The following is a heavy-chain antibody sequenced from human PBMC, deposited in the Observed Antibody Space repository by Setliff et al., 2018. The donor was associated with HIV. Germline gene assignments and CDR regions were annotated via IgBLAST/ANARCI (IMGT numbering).Heavy chain of an antibody. D-gene: IGHD1-1*01. CDR3: ARTSTTTGTTLNWFGP. Sequence: PGGSLRLSCAASGFTFSSYSMNWVRQAPGRGLEWVSSISSSSSYIYYADSVKGRFTISRDNAKNSLYLQMNSLRVEDTAVYYCARTSTTTGTTLNWFGPWGQGTLVTVSS. CDR1: GFTFSSYS. V-gene: IGHV3-21*01. CDR2: ISSSSSYI. J-gene: IGHJ5*02.